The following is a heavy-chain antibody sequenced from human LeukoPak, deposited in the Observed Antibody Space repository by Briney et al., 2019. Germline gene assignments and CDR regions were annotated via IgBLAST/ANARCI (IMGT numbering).Heavy chain of an antibody. V-gene: IGHV3-49*04. CDR3: TRAYSSSWSWYFDY. Sequence: GGSLRLSCAASGYTFSSYSMNWVRQAPGKGLEWIGFIRSKTYGGTTEYAASLKGRFTISRDNSKSVAYLQMSSLKTEDTAVYYCTRAYSSSWSWYFDYWGQGTLVTVSS. CDR1: GYTFSSYS. J-gene: IGHJ4*02. CDR2: IRSKTYGGTT. D-gene: IGHD6-13*01.